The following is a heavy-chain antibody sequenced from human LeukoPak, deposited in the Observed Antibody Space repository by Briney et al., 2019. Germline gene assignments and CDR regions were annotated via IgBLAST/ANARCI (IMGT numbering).Heavy chain of an antibody. CDR2: ISDSGGST. J-gene: IGHJ4*02. V-gene: IGHV3-23*01. CDR3: AKRGVVIRVFLVGLHKEAYYFDS. Sequence: PGGSLRLSCAVSGITLGNYGMSWVRQPPGKGLEWVAGISDSGGSTNYADSVKGRFTISRDTPRNTLHLQMNSLRAEDTAVYFCAKRGVVIRVFLVGLHKEAYYFDSWGQGALVTVSS. D-gene: IGHD3-10*01. CDR1: GITLGNYG.